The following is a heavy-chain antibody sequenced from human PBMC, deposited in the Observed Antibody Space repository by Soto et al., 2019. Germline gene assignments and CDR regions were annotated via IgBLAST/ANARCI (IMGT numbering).Heavy chain of an antibody. CDR1: GGSITSYH. J-gene: IGHJ5*02. Sequence: SETLSLTCIVSGGSITSYHWNWIRQFPGKGLEWIGSIYYSGTTNYNPSLKSRVIISVDTSKNQYSLKLTSVTAADTAIYYCARDQSGGYNWFDPWGQGTLVTVSS. V-gene: IGHV4-59*01. CDR2: IYYSGTT. D-gene: IGHD5-12*01. CDR3: ARDQSGGYNWFDP.